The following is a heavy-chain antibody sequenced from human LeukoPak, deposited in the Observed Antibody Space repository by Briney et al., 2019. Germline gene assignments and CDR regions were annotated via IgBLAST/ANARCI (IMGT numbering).Heavy chain of an antibody. CDR3: AREPYSSTWFDY. CDR2: IHSGGNT. CDR1: GLTVSTNY. V-gene: IGHV3-66*01. Sequence: GGSLRLSCAASGLTVSTNYMNWVRQAPGGGLEWVSVIHSGGNTYYADSVKGRFTISRDNSKNTVSLQMNRLTVADTAVYYCAREPYSSTWFDYWGQGTLVTVSS. J-gene: IGHJ4*02. D-gene: IGHD6-13*01.